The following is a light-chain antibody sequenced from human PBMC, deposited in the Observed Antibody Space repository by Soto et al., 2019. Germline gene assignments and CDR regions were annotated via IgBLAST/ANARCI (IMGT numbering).Light chain of an antibody. CDR1: SSDVGGYNY. V-gene: IGLV2-14*01. J-gene: IGLJ2*01. Sequence: QSVLTQPASVSGSPGQSITMSCTGTSSDVGGYNYVSWYQQHPGKAPKLMIYDVSNWPSGISNRFSGSKSGNTASLTISGRQAEDEADYYCSSYTSSSTLLFGGGTKLTVL. CDR3: SSYTSSSTLL. CDR2: DVS.